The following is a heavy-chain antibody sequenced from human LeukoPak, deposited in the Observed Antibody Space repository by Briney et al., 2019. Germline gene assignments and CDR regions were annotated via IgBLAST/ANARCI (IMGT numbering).Heavy chain of an antibody. CDR1: GGSISSHY. CDR2: IYYSGST. CDR3: ASGLRLFYYYMDV. D-gene: IGHD2-21*02. V-gene: IGHV4-59*11. Sequence: SETLSLTCSVSGGSISSHYWSWIRQPPGKGLEWIGYIYYSGSTKYNPSLKSRVTISVDMSKNQFSLKLSSVTAADTAVYYCASGLRLFYYYMDVWGKGTTVTVSS. J-gene: IGHJ6*03.